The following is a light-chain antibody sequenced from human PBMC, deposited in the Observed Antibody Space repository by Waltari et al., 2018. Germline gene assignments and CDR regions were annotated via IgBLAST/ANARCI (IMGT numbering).Light chain of an antibody. CDR2: AAS. Sequence: IQLTQSLSSVSASVGASGNMTCRARQNISIWLPWYQQKPGKAPKLLLYAASTLQSGDPPRFSGSGSGTDIPLTISSLKPEDFASYDCQQAKSFPHTSGGGTKVEMK. CDR3: QQAKSFPHT. CDR1: QNISIW. J-gene: IGKJ4*01. V-gene: IGKV1-12*01.